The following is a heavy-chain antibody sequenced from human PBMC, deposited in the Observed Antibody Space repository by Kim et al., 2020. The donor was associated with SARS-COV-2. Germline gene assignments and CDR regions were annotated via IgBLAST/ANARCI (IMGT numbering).Heavy chain of an antibody. V-gene: IGHV7-4-1*02. D-gene: IGHD2-2*01. CDR3: ARDPYCSSTSCSEY. CDR1: GYTFTSYA. J-gene: IGHJ4*02. Sequence: ASVKVSCKASGYTFTSYAMNWVRQAPGQGLEWMGWINTNTGNPTYAQGFTGRFVFSLDTSVNTAYLQISSLKAEDTAVYYCARDPYCSSTSCSEYWGQGTLVTVSS. CDR2: INTNTGNP.